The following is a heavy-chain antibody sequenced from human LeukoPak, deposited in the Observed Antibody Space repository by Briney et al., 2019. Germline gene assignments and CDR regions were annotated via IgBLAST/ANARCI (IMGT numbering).Heavy chain of an antibody. V-gene: IGHV3-48*02. CDR2: ISSSSSTI. D-gene: IGHD3-10*01. CDR1: GFTFRSYS. J-gene: IGHJ4*02. CDR3: VTDGENLLVRAIDY. Sequence: GGSLRLSCAASGFTFRSYSMNWVRQAPGKGLEWVSYISSSSSTIYYADPVKGRFTISRDNAKNSLYLQMNSLRDEDTAVYYCVTDGENLLVRAIDYWGQGTLVTVSS.